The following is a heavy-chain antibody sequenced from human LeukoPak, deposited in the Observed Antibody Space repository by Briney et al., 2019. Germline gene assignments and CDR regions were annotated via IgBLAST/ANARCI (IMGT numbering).Heavy chain of an antibody. Sequence: GASVKVSCKVSGYTLTELSMHWVRQAPGKGLEWMGGFDPEDGETIYAQKFQGRVTITADESTSTAYMELSSLRSEDTAVYYCARDPVDDSSGVYWGQGTLVTVSS. D-gene: IGHD3-22*01. CDR3: ARDPVDDSSGVY. V-gene: IGHV1-24*01. CDR1: GYTLTELS. CDR2: FDPEDGET. J-gene: IGHJ4*02.